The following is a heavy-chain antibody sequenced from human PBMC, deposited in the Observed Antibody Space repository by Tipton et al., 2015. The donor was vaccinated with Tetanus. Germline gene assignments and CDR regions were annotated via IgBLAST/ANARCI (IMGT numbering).Heavy chain of an antibody. CDR1: RFTFSSYS. V-gene: IGHV3-48*04. J-gene: IGHJ3*02. CDR3: ARPYGSGSDDAFDI. Sequence: SLRLSCAASRFTFSSYSMNWVRQAPGKGLEWVSYISSSGSTIYYADSVKGRFTISRDNAKNSLYLQMNSLRAEDTAVYYCARPYGSGSDDAFDIWGQGTMVTVSS. D-gene: IGHD3-10*01. CDR2: ISSSGSTI.